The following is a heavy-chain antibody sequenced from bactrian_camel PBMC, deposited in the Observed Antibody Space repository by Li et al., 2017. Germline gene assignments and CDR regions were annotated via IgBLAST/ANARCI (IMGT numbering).Heavy chain of an antibody. CDR3: VADRGGGLVLTTTCSEFDDANY. J-gene: IGHJ4*01. Sequence: VQLVESGGNLVQPGGSLRLSCEASEFTFSSAAVNWVRQAPGKGLEWVAAIGSGGAGVYYADFVKGRFTISEVNAENTWYLQMNNLKPEDTGVYYCVADRGGGLVLTTTCSEFDDANYLGQGTQVTVS. CDR1: EFTFSSAA. CDR2: IGSGGAGV. D-gene: IGHD5*01. V-gene: IGHV3S40*01.